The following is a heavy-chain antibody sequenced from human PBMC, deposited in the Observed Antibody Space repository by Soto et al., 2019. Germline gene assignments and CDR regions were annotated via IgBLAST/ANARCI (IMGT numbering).Heavy chain of an antibody. CDR1: GYTFTNYY. D-gene: IGHD2-2*02. Sequence: ASVKVSCKASGYTFTNYYMHWVRQAPGQGLEWMGVIHYSGATPTYAQKFQGRVTMARDTSTSTVYMELGSLRSEDTAVYYCASGYCSSTSCDTPFGYWGQGTLVTVSS. CDR2: IHYSGATP. J-gene: IGHJ4*02. CDR3: ASGYCSSTSCDTPFGY. V-gene: IGHV1-46*01.